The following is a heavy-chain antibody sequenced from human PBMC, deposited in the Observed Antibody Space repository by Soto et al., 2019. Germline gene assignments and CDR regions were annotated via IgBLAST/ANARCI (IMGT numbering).Heavy chain of an antibody. Sequence: PGGSLRFSCAASGFTFSSYSMNWVRQAPGKGLEWVSSISSSSSYIYYADSVKGRFTISRDNAKNSLYLQMNSLRAEDTAVYYCARGYDSSGYYSGDAFDIWGQGTMVTVSS. CDR2: ISSSSSYI. V-gene: IGHV3-21*01. CDR3: ARGYDSSGYYSGDAFDI. CDR1: GFTFSSYS. D-gene: IGHD3-22*01. J-gene: IGHJ3*02.